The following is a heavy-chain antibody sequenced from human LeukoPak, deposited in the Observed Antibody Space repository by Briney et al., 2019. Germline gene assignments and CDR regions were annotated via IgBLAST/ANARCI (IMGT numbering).Heavy chain of an antibody. J-gene: IGHJ4*02. Sequence: SQTLSLTCTVSGGSISSGDYYWSWIRQPPGKGLEWIGYIYYSGSTYYNPSLKSRVTISVDTSKNQFSLKLSSVTAADTAVYYCARVPGYSSGWVVDYWGQGTLVTVSS. D-gene: IGHD6-19*01. CDR1: GGSISSGDYY. V-gene: IGHV4-30-4*08. CDR3: ARVPGYSSGWVVDY. CDR2: IYYSGST.